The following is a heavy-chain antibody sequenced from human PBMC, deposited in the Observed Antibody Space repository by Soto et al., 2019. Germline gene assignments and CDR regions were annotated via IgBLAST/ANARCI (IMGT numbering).Heavy chain of an antibody. CDR3: ARVIAAAAFYYGMDV. Sequence: QVQLVQSGAEVKKPGASVKVSCKASGYTFTGYYIHWVRQAPGPGLEWMGGINPNSGGTKYAQKFQGRVTMTRDTSISTAYMELSRLRSDDTALYYCARVIAAAAFYYGMDVWGQGTTVTVSS. CDR1: GYTFTGYY. J-gene: IGHJ6*02. D-gene: IGHD6-13*01. V-gene: IGHV1-2*02. CDR2: INPNSGGT.